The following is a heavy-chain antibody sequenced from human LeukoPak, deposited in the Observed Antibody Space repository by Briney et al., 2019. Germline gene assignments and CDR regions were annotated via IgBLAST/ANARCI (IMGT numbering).Heavy chain of an antibody. CDR3: ARVGGTNYYYYGMDV. V-gene: IGHV4-59*01. D-gene: IGHD3-10*01. CDR1: GGSISGYY. CDR2: IYDSGST. J-gene: IGHJ6*02. Sequence: SETLSLTCTVPGGSISGYYWSWIRQPPGKGLEWLGYIYDSGSTNYNPSLKSRVTISVDTSKNQFSLKLSSVTAADMAVYYCARVGGTNYYYYGMDVWGQGTTVTVSS.